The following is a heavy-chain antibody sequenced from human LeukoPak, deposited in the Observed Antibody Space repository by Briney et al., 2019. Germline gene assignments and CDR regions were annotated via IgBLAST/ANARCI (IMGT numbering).Heavy chain of an antibody. Sequence: PGRSLRLSCAASGFTFSSYAMHWVRQAPGKGLEWVAVISYDGSNKYYADSVKGRFTISRDNSKNTLYLQMNSLRAEDTAVYYCARDGIVGPGSFDYWGQGTLVTVSS. D-gene: IGHD2-21*01. CDR1: GFTFSSYA. V-gene: IGHV3-30-3*01. CDR2: ISYDGSNK. CDR3: ARDGIVGPGSFDY. J-gene: IGHJ4*02.